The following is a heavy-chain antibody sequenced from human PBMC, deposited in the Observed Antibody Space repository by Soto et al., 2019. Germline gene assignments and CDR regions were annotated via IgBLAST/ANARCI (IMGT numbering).Heavy chain of an antibody. CDR2: IIPIFGTA. CDR1: GGTFSSYA. J-gene: IGHJ4*02. CDR3: ASSIAAIPYFDY. V-gene: IGHV1-69*13. Sequence: GAPVKVSCKASGGTFSSYAISWVXKAPGQGLXXMGGIIPIFGTANYAQKFQGRVTITADESTSTAYMELSSLRSEDTAVYYCASSIAAIPYFDYWGQGTLVT. D-gene: IGHD6-6*01.